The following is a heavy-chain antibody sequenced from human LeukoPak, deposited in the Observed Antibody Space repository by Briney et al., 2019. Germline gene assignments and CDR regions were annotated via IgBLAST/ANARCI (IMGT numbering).Heavy chain of an antibody. CDR3: AKPGYSSGWYDFVDY. CDR1: GFTFSSYA. CDR2: IGGSGGST. Sequence: GGSLRLSCAASGFTFSSYAMSWIRQAPGKGLEWVSAIGGSGGSTYYADSVKGRFTISRDNSKNTLYLQMNSLRAEDTAVYYCAKPGYSSGWYDFVDYWGQGTLVTVSS. V-gene: IGHV3-23*01. J-gene: IGHJ4*02. D-gene: IGHD6-19*01.